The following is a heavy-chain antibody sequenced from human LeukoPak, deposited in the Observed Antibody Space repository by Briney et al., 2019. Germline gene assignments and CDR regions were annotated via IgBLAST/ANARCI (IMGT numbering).Heavy chain of an antibody. V-gene: IGHV3-48*01. CDR2: ISSSSSTI. CDR3: ARVGIAVAGTH. D-gene: IGHD6-19*01. CDR1: GFTFSSYS. Sequence: GGSLRLSCAASGFTFSSYSMNWVRQAPGKGLEWVSYISSSSSTIYYADSVKGRFTISRDNAKNSLYLQMNSLRAEDTAVYYCARVGIAVAGTHWGQGTLVTASS. J-gene: IGHJ4*02.